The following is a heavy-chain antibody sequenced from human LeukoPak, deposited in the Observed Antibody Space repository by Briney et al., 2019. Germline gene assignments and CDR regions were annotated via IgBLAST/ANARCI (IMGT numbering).Heavy chain of an antibody. CDR1: GFTFRSYE. V-gene: IGHV3-48*03. Sequence: GGSLRLSCAASGFTFRSYELNWVGQAPGKGLEWVAYISSVCSTIYFAGSVKDRSTISRDNTKNSLYLQMTVLNAEDTAVYYCAELGITMIGGVWGKGTTVTISS. CDR2: ISSVCSTI. J-gene: IGHJ6*04. CDR3: AELGITMIGGV. D-gene: IGHD3-10*02.